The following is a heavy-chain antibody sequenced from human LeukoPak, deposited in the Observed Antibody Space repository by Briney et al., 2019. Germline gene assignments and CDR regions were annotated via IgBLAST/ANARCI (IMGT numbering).Heavy chain of an antibody. Sequence: ASVKVSCKASGYTFTGYYMHWVRQAPGQGLEWMGWINPNSGGTNYAQKFQGWVTMTRDTSISTAYMELSRLRSDDTAVYYCARDYQVEYGDHGRGFDYWGQGTLVTVSS. J-gene: IGHJ4*02. CDR2: INPNSGGT. CDR3: ARDYQVEYGDHGRGFDY. V-gene: IGHV1-2*04. CDR1: GYTFTGYY. D-gene: IGHD4-17*01.